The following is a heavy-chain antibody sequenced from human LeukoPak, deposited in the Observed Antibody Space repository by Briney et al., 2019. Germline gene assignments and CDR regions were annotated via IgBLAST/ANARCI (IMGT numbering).Heavy chain of an antibody. Sequence: PGGSLRLSCAASGFTFSSYAMSWVRQAPGKELEWVSAISGSGGSTYYADSVKGRFTISRDNSKNTLYLQMNSLRAEDTAVYYCAKSLGGAIVVVPAADYWGQGTLVTVSS. D-gene: IGHD2-2*01. CDR2: ISGSGGST. CDR3: AKSLGGAIVVVPAADY. V-gene: IGHV3-23*01. J-gene: IGHJ4*02. CDR1: GFTFSSYA.